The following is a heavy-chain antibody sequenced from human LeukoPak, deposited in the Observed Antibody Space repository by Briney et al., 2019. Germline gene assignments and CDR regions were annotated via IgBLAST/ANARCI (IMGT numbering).Heavy chain of an antibody. Sequence: SETLSLTCAVYGGSFSGYYWSWIRQPPGKGLEWIGEINHSGSTNYNPSLKSRVTISVDTSKNQFSLKLSSVTAADTAVYYCARILSGSMDVWGKGTTVTVSS. CDR2: INHSGST. J-gene: IGHJ6*03. V-gene: IGHV4-34*01. D-gene: IGHD2-15*01. CDR1: GGSFSGYY. CDR3: ARILSGSMDV.